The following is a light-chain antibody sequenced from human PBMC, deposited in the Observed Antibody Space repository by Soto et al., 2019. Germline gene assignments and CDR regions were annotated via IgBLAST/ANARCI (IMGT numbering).Light chain of an antibody. CDR1: QSVSNNY. CDR3: QQYAASPYT. Sequence: IVLTQSPGTLSLSPVERATLSCRASQSVSNNYLAWYQQKPGQAPRLLIFGASSRATRIPDRFSGSGSGTDFTLTISRLEPEDFAVYYCQQYAASPYTFGQGTKVDIK. CDR2: GAS. V-gene: IGKV3-20*01. J-gene: IGKJ2*01.